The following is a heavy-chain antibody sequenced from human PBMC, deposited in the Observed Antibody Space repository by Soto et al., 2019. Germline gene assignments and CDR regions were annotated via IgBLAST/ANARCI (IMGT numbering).Heavy chain of an antibody. CDR1: GCTFSSDA. CDR3: AKDSRGHSGSYYLYYYYYGMDV. V-gene: IGHV3-23*01. J-gene: IGHJ6*02. Sequence: EVQLLESGGGLVQPGGSLRLSCAACGCTFSSDAMSWVRQAPGKGLEWVSAISGSGGSTYYADSVKGRFTISRDNSKNTLYLQMNSLRAEDTAVYYCAKDSRGHSGSYYLYYYYYGMDVWGQGTTVTASS. CDR2: ISGSGGST. D-gene: IGHD1-26*01.